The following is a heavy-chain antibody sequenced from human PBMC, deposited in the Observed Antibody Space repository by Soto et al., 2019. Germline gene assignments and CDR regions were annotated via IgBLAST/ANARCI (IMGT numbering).Heavy chain of an antibody. V-gene: IGHV3-66*01. D-gene: IGHD3-3*01. CDR1: GFTVSNLY. CDR2: ISSGGST. CDR3: ARDTLGGAYDFLH. Sequence: EVQLVESGGGLVQPGGSLRLSCAASGFTVSNLYMTWVRQAPGKGLQWVAFISSGGSTYYADSVKGRFTISRDNSKNTLYLEMNSLRAEDTAVYYCARDTLGGAYDFLHGGQGTLVTVSS. J-gene: IGHJ4*02.